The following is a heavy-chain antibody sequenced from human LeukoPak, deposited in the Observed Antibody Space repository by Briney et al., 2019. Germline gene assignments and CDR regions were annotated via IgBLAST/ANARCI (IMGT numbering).Heavy chain of an antibody. CDR2: ISWDGGST. CDR1: GFTFDDYA. Sequence: PGGSLRLSCAASGFTFDDYAMHWIRQTPGRGLEWVSLISWDGGSTYYVDSVKGRFAISRDNSKKSLYLQMNSLRAEDTALYYCARHVVAVGFDYWGQGTLVTVSS. D-gene: IGHD3-22*01. CDR3: ARHVVAVGFDY. V-gene: IGHV3-43D*03. J-gene: IGHJ4*02.